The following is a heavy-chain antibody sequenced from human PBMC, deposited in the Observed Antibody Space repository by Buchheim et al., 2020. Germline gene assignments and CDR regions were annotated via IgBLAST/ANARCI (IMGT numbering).Heavy chain of an antibody. Sequence: EVQLLESGGGLVQPGGSLRLSCAASGFTFSSYAMSCVRQAPGKGLEWVSAISGSGGSTYYADSVKGRFTISRDHSKNTLYLQMNSLRAEDTAVYYGAKLGAGGDYDVLTGYPFYYYGMDVWGLGTT. CDR2: ISGSGGST. CDR3: AKLGAGGDYDVLTGYPFYYYGMDV. J-gene: IGHJ6*02. V-gene: IGHV3-23*01. CDR1: GFTFSSYA. D-gene: IGHD3-9*01.